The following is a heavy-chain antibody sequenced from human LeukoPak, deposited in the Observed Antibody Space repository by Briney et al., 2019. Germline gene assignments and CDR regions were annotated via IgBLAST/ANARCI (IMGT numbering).Heavy chain of an antibody. CDR1: GFTVSSNY. CDR2: IYSGGST. V-gene: IGHV3-53*01. J-gene: IGHJ6*03. Sequence: GGSLRLSCAASGFTVSSNYMSWVRQAPGKGLEWVSVIYSGGSTYYADSVKGRFTISRDNSKNTLYLQMNSLRAEDTAVYYCARAPRNVVDYYYYYMDVWGQGTLVTVSS. CDR3: ARAPRNVVDYYYYYMDV. D-gene: IGHD2-15*01.